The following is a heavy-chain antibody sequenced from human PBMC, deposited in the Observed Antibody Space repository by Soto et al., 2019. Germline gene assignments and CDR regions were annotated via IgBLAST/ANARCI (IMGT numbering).Heavy chain of an antibody. Sequence: ETLSLTCTVSGASISVHSYYWTWIRQPPGKGLEWIGSSYYSGTTYFNPSLKSRATISVDTSKNQFSLRLTSVTAADTAIYYCTRRYNWNDIYFDPWGPGALVTVSS. CDR1: GASISVHSYY. D-gene: IGHD1-20*01. CDR2: SYYSGTT. CDR3: TRRYNWNDIYFDP. V-gene: IGHV4-39*01. J-gene: IGHJ5*02.